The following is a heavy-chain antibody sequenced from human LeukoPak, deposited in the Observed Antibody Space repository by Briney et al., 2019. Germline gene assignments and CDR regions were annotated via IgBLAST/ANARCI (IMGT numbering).Heavy chain of an antibody. Sequence: PSGTLSLTCAVSGGSISRSDWGSGVRQPPGKGLEWIGEVNLQGSTNYNPSLMGRVAISVDTSENHISLQLTSVTAADTAVYYCAREGGPYRPLDYSGQGTLVTVSS. CDR2: VNLQGST. CDR1: GGSISRSDW. J-gene: IGHJ4*02. CDR3: AREGGPYRPLDY. V-gene: IGHV4-4*02.